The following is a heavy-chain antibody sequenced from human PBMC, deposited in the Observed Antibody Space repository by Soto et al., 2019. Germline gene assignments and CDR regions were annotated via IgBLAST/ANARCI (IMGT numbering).Heavy chain of an antibody. V-gene: IGHV4-61*01. J-gene: IGHJ5*02. D-gene: IGHD3-16*01. Sequence: SETLSLTCTVSGGSVSSGSYYWSWIRQPPGKGLEWIGYIYYSGSTNYNPSLKSRVTISVDTSKNQFSLKLSSVTAADTAVYYCARDWGNWFDPWGQGTLVTVSS. CDR2: IYYSGST. CDR1: GGSVSSGSYY. CDR3: ARDWGNWFDP.